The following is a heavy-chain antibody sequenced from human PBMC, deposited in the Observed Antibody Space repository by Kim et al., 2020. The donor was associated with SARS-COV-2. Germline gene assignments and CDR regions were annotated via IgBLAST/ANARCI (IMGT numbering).Heavy chain of an antibody. CDR1: GGSISSSSYY. CDR2: IYYSGST. CDR3: ARHSLCSGGSCLYVGAFDI. V-gene: IGHV4-39*01. J-gene: IGHJ3*02. D-gene: IGHD2-15*01. Sequence: SETLSLTCTVSGGSISSSSYYWGWIRQPPGKGLEWIGSIYYSGSTYYNPSLKCRVTISVATSKNQFSLKLSSVTAADTAVYYCARHSLCSGGSCLYVGAFDIWGQGTMVTVSS.